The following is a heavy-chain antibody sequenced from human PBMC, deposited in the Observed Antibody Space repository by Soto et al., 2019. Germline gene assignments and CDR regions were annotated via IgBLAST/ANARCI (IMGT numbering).Heavy chain of an antibody. CDR2: INAGNGNT. Sequence: ASVKVSCKASGYTFTSYAMHWVRQAPGQRLEWMGWINAGNGNTKYSQKFQGRVTITRDTSASTAYMELSSPRSEDTAVYYCARSQAGIAARPVYGMDVWGQGTTVTVSS. CDR1: GYTFTSYA. CDR3: ARSQAGIAARPVYGMDV. D-gene: IGHD6-6*01. V-gene: IGHV1-3*01. J-gene: IGHJ6*02.